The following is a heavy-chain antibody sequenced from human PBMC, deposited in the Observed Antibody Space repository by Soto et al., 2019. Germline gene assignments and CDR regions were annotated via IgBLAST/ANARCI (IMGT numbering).Heavy chain of an antibody. CDR2: ISGYNGDT. D-gene: IGHD6-13*01. CDR3: ARAEAYSSSWYAMDV. V-gene: IGHV1-18*01. CDR1: GFSFSNYG. Sequence: ASVKVSCKATGFSFSNYGFIWVRQAPGQGLEWMGWISGYNGDTNYARSLQGRATMMTDTSTTTVYMELRSLRSDDTAVYYCARAEAYSSSWYAMDVWGQGTTVTVSS. J-gene: IGHJ6*02.